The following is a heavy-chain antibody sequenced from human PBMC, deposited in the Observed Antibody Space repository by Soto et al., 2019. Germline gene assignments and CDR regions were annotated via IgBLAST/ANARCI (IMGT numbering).Heavy chain of an antibody. CDR3: ARIPSTLWFGELAPYYYYYYMAV. CDR2: IYYTGTT. D-gene: IGHD3-10*01. V-gene: IGHV4-59*01. Sequence: SETLSLTCTVSGGSISSFYWNWIRQSPGKGLEWIGYIYYTGTTNYNPSLKSRVTMSVDTSKNQFSLKLSSVTAADTAVYYCARIPSTLWFGELAPYYYYYYMAVWGKGTTVTVSS. CDR1: GGSISSFY. J-gene: IGHJ6*03.